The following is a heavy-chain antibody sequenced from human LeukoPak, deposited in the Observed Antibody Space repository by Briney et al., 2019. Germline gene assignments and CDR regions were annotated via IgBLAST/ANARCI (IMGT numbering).Heavy chain of an antibody. V-gene: IGHV3-7*01. CDR3: AREFVPTGTLDY. D-gene: IGHD1-1*01. Sequence: PGGALRLSCAASGFTVSSYWMSWVPQAPGKGREWVANIKQDGSEKYYVDAVKGRSTISRDNAKNSLYLQMNSLRAEDTAVYYCAREFVPTGTLDYWGQGTLVTVSS. J-gene: IGHJ4*02. CDR1: GFTVSSYW. CDR2: IKQDGSEK.